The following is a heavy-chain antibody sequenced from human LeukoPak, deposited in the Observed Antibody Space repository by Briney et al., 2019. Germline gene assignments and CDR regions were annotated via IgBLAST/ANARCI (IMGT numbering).Heavy chain of an antibody. CDR2: INSDASVT. V-gene: IGHV3-74*01. CDR1: GFTFSNYW. Sequence: GGSLRLSCAASGFTFSNYWMHWVRQTPGKGLVWVSRINSDASVTTYADSVKGRFTISRDNAKNTLYLQMNSLRAEDTAVYYCARGGKDGSGSYYNDDAFDIWGQGTMVTVSS. J-gene: IGHJ3*02. CDR3: ARGGKDGSGSYYNDDAFDI. D-gene: IGHD3-10*01.